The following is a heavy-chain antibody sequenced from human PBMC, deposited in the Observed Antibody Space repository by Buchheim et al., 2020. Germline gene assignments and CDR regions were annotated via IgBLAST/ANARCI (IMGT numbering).Heavy chain of an antibody. CDR2: IYYSGST. D-gene: IGHD3-22*01. Sequence: QVQLQESGPGLVKPSQTLSLTCTVSGGPISSGDYYWSWIRQPPGKGLEWIGYIYYSGSTYYNPSLKSRVTISVDTSKNQFSLKLSSVTAADTAVYYCAREPLPYYYDSSGYYSDWYFDLWGRGTL. CDR3: AREPLPYYYDSSGYYSDWYFDL. V-gene: IGHV4-30-4*01. J-gene: IGHJ2*01. CDR1: GGPISSGDYY.